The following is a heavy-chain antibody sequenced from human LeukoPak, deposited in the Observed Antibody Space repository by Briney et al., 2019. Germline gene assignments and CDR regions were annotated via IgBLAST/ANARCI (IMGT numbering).Heavy chain of an antibody. Sequence: GGSLRLSCAASGFTFSSYGMHWVRQAPGKELEWVAVISYDGSNKYYADSVKGRFTISRDNSKNTLYLQMNSLRAEDTAVYYCAKDNRYSSSWPDYWGQGTLVTVSS. D-gene: IGHD6-13*01. CDR1: GFTFSSYG. V-gene: IGHV3-30*18. CDR3: AKDNRYSSSWPDY. J-gene: IGHJ4*02. CDR2: ISYDGSNK.